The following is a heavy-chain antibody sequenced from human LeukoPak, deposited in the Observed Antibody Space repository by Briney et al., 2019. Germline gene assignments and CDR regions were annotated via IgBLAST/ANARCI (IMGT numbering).Heavy chain of an antibody. Sequence: PGGSLRLSCAASGFTFSDYYMNWIRQAPGKGLEWVSYISSSSYYTNYADSVKGRFTISRDNAKNSLYLQMNSLRAEDTAVYYCARVAKYGSSTSCYENAFDIWGQGTMVTVSS. V-gene: IGHV3-11*05. CDR3: ARVAKYGSSTSCYENAFDI. CDR1: GFTFSDYY. J-gene: IGHJ3*02. D-gene: IGHD2-2*01. CDR2: ISSSSYYT.